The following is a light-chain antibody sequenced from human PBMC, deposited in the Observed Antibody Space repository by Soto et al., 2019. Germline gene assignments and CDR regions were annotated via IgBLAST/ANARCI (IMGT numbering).Light chain of an antibody. J-gene: IGLJ3*02. Sequence: QSALTQPRSVSGSPGESVTISCSGTSSDVGSYNYVSWYQQYPGKAPKVMIYDVSERPSEVPVRFSGSKSGNTASLTISGLQAEDEAEYFCCSYSGSDSVLFGGGTKVTVL. V-gene: IGLV2-11*01. CDR1: SSDVGSYNY. CDR2: DVS. CDR3: CSYSGSDSVL.